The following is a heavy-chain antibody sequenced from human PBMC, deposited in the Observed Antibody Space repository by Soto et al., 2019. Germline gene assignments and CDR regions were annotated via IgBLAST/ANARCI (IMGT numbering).Heavy chain of an antibody. V-gene: IGHV1-69*12. J-gene: IGHJ5*02. CDR3: ARDEVEMATMGWFDP. Sequence: QVQLVQSGAEVKKPGSSVKVSCKASGGTFSSYAISWVRQAPGQGLEWMGGVIPIFGTANYAQKFQGRVTITAYESTSTAYMELTSLRSEDTAVYYCARDEVEMATMGWFDPWGQGTLVTVCS. D-gene: IGHD5-12*01. CDR2: VIPIFGTA. CDR1: GGTFSSYA.